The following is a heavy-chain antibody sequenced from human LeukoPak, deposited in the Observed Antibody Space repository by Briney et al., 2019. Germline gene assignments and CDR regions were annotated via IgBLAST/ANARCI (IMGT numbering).Heavy chain of an antibody. J-gene: IGHJ4*02. CDR2: ISAYNGNT. Sequence: ASVKVSCKASGYTFTSYGISWVRQALGQGLEWMGWISAYNGNTNYAQKLQGRVTMTTDASTSTAYMELRRLRSADTAVYYCASVYDFWSGYSTAAFDYWGQGTPVTVSS. CDR1: GYTFTSYG. CDR3: ASVYDFWSGYSTAAFDY. D-gene: IGHD3-3*01. V-gene: IGHV1-18*01.